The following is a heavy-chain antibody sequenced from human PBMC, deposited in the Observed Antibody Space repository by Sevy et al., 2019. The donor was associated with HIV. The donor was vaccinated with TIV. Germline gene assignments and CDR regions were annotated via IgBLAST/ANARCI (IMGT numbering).Heavy chain of an antibody. V-gene: IGHV1-18*01. J-gene: IGHJ4*02. D-gene: IGHD2-21*02. Sequence: ASVRVSCKASGYPFSSYGISWVRQAPGQGLEWMGWISADSGNSNYAQNLQGRVTMTTDTSTSTAYMELRSLRFDDTAVYYCARDLGGYGGNSIDYWGQGPLVTVSS. CDR3: ARDLGGYGGNSIDY. CDR2: ISADSGNS. CDR1: GYPFSSYG.